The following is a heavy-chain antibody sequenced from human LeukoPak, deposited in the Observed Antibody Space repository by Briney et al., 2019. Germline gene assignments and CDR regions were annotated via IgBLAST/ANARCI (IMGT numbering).Heavy chain of an antibody. J-gene: IGHJ4*02. CDR3: AGGLGWVFDY. Sequence: GGSLRLSCAGSGFSITNYWMTWVRQAPGKGLEWVAIINKGRSEKYFVDSVKGRFSISRDNAKNSVYLDMNSLRVEDTAVHFCAGGLGWVFDYWGQGILVSVSS. CDR1: GFSITNYW. CDR2: INKGRSEK. V-gene: IGHV3-7*04. D-gene: IGHD4-23*01.